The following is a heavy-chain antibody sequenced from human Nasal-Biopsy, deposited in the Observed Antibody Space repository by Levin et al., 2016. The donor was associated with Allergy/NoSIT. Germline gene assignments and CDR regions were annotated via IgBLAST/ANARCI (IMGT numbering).Heavy chain of an antibody. CDR1: GGSMNNYY. J-gene: IGHJ4*02. Sequence: SETLSLTCSVSGGSMNNYYWTWIRQPAGKGLEWIGRIYSSGSTNYYPSLKSRVTMSVDTSKNQFSLKLTSVTAADTAVYYCAGSSAAGLDYWGQGTLVTVSS. CDR3: AGSSAAGLDY. CDR2: IYSSGST. V-gene: IGHV4-4*07. D-gene: IGHD6-13*01.